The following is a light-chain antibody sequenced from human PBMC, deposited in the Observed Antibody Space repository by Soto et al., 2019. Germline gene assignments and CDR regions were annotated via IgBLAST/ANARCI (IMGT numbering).Light chain of an antibody. CDR2: GTS. CDR3: QQYNNWPRT. Sequence: EIVMTHSPATLSLSPCEAAALSLRASQSVNSNLAWYQQKAGQAPRLLIYGTSTRATGITARFSGSGSGTDFTLTISSLQFEDFAVYYCQQYNNWPRTFGQGTKVDNK. J-gene: IGKJ1*01. V-gene: IGKV3-15*01. CDR1: QSVNSN.